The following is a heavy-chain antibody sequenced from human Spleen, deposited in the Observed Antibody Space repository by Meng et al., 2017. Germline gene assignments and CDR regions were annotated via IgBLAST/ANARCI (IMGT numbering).Heavy chain of an antibody. Sequence: GESLKISCAASGFTFSSYGIHWVRQAPGKGLEWVAVIWYDGSNKYYADSVKGRFTISRDNSKNTLYLQMNSLRAEDTAVYFCAKEEVPNDYWGQGTLVTVSS. CDR1: GFTFSSYG. CDR3: AKEEVPNDY. V-gene: IGHV3-33*06. J-gene: IGHJ4*02. D-gene: IGHD1-1*01. CDR2: IWYDGSNK.